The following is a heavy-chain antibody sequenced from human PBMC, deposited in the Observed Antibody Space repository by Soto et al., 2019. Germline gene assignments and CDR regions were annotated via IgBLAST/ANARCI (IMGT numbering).Heavy chain of an antibody. CDR2: IYSGGQI. D-gene: IGHD6-6*01. Sequence: EEQLVESGGTLIHTGASLSLSCAASGFKVAGKYMSWVRQAPGKGLEWISVIYSGGQIYYADSVKGRFTISIDNSKNTVILHMSALRAEDTATYYCARINWSTRGSSSDTWGQGTLVTVSS. CDR1: GFKVAGKY. J-gene: IGHJ5*02. CDR3: ARINWSTRGSSSDT. V-gene: IGHV3-53*02.